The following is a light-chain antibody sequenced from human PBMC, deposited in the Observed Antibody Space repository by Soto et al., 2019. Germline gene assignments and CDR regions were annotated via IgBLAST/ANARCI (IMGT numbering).Light chain of an antibody. Sequence: DIQMTQSPSSLSSSVGDRFTITCRASQGISNYLAWYQQKPGKVPKLLIYAASTFQSGVPSRFSGSGSGTDFTLTISSLQPEDVATYYCQKYNSALLTFGGRTKVEIK. V-gene: IGKV1-27*01. CDR3: QKYNSALLT. CDR2: AAS. CDR1: QGISNY. J-gene: IGKJ4*01.